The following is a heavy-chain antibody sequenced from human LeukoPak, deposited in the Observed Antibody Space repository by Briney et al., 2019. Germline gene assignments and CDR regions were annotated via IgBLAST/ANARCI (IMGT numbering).Heavy chain of an antibody. CDR2: ISSSGST. CDR3: AREKRWLQSFWFDP. Sequence: PSETLSLTCAVYGGSFSGYYWSWIRQPAGKGLEWIGRISSSGSTNYNPSLKSRVTISVDTSKNQFSLKLSSVTAADTAVYYCAREKRWLQSFWFDPWGQGTLVTVSS. V-gene: IGHV4-4*07. CDR1: GGSFSGYY. J-gene: IGHJ5*02. D-gene: IGHD5-24*01.